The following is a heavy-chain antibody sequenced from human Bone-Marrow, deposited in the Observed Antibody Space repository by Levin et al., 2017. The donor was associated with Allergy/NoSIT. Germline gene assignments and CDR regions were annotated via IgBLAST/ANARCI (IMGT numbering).Heavy chain of an antibody. J-gene: IGHJ6*02. Sequence: PSETLSLTCTVSGGTINTDDYHWSWIRQPAGGTMEWIGRIYPIGTTDYNPSLKSRVTVSRDKSKNQVFLRLTSVTAADTAVYRCVRGHYGTEGGYNYFGMDVWGQGTTVIVSS. V-gene: IGHV4-61*02. CDR1: GGTINTDD. CDR3: VRGHYGTEGGYNYFGMDV. D-gene: IGHD3-10*01. CDR2: IYPIGTT.